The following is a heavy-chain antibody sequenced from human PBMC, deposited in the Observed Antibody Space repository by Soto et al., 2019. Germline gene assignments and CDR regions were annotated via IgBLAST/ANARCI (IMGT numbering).Heavy chain of an antibody. D-gene: IGHD6-13*01. CDR3: ARTSAAGKYYYGMDV. Sequence: PGESLKISCQGSGYSFTSYWIGWVRQMPGKGLEWMGIIYPGDSDTRYSPSFQGQVTISADKSINTAYLQWSSLKASDTAMYYCARTSAAGKYYYGMDVWGQGTTVTVPS. CDR1: GYSFTSYW. CDR2: IYPGDSDT. V-gene: IGHV5-51*01. J-gene: IGHJ6*02.